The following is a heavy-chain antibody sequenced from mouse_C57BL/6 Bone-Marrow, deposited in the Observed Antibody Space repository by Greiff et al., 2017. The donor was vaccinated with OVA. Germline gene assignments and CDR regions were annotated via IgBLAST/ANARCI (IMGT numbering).Heavy chain of an antibody. D-gene: IGHD2-4*01. J-gene: IGHJ3*01. CDR2: IRNKANGYTT. V-gene: IGHV7-3*01. CDR1: GFTFTDYY. CDR3: ARSFSYDYGGPGFAY. Sequence: EVMLVESGGGLVQPGGSLSLSCAASGFTFTDYYMSWVRQPPGKALEWLGFIRNKANGYTTEYSASVKGRFTISRDNSQSILYLQINALRAEDSATYYCARSFSYDYGGPGFAYWGQGTLVTVSA.